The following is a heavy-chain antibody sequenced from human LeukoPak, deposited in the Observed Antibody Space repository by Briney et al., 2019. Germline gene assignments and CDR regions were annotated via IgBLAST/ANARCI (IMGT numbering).Heavy chain of an antibody. CDR3: ATASGGKVDY. CDR2: ISGSGGST. J-gene: IGHJ4*02. Sequence: GGSLRLSCAASGFTFNNYWMSWVRQAPGKGLEWVSAISGSGGSTYYADSVKGRFTISRDNSKNTLYLQMNSLRAEDTAVYYCATASGGKVDYWGQGALVTVSS. V-gene: IGHV3-23*01. CDR1: GFTFNNYW. D-gene: IGHD4-23*01.